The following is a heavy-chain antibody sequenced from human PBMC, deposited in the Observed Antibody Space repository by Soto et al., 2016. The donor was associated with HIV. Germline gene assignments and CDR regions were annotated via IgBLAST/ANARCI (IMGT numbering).Heavy chain of an antibody. CDR3: ARGHLGYYDSSGHYYDVFDI. CDR1: GYIFTDYY. V-gene: IGHV1-2*02. J-gene: IGHJ3*02. D-gene: IGHD3-22*01. Sequence: QVQLVQSGAEVKKPGASVKVSCKASGYIFTDYYIHWVRQAPGQGLEWMGWIKPDTGGTNYAQKFQGRVTMTRDTSISAAYMELSRLRSDDTAVYYCARGHLGYYDSSGHYYDVFDIWGQGTMVTVSS. CDR2: IKPDTGGT.